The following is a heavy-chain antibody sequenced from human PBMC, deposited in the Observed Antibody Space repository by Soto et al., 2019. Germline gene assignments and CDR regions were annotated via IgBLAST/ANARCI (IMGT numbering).Heavy chain of an antibody. D-gene: IGHD3-16*01. CDR2: ISSSSSTI. CDR1: GFTFSSYS. Sequence: EVQLVESGGGLVQPGGSLRLSCAASGFTFSSYSMNWVRQAPGKGLEWVSYISSSSSTIYYADSVKGRFTISRDNSKTSLYLQMNRLRDEDTAVDYCAREGVILNWFDPWGQGTLVTVSS. CDR3: AREGVILNWFDP. J-gene: IGHJ5*02. V-gene: IGHV3-48*02.